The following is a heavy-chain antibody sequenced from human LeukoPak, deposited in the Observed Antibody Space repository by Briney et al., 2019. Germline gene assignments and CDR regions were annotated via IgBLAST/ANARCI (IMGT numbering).Heavy chain of an antibody. CDR2: IWYDGSNK. D-gene: IGHD1-26*01. CDR1: GFTFSGYG. J-gene: IGHJ4*03. Sequence: GGSLRLSCAASGFTFSGYGMHWVRQAPGKGLEWVAVIWYDGSNKYYADSVKGRFTISRDNSKNTLYLQMNSLRADDTAVYYCATENSGSYYGYSDSWGQGTLVTVSS. V-gene: IGHV3-33*01. CDR3: ATENSGSYYGYSDS.